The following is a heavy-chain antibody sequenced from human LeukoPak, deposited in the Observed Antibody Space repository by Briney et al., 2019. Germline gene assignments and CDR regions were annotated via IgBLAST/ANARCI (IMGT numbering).Heavy chain of an antibody. J-gene: IGHJ4*02. Sequence: PGGSLRLSCAASGFTFSNYAMHWVRQAPGKGLEWVAIISYDGSNKYYADSVKGRFTISRDKSKNTLYLQMNSLRADDTAVYYCARGRSGSHHFDSWGQGTLVTVPS. CDR1: GFTFSNYA. V-gene: IGHV3-30*04. CDR2: ISYDGSNK. D-gene: IGHD3-10*01. CDR3: ARGRSGSHHFDS.